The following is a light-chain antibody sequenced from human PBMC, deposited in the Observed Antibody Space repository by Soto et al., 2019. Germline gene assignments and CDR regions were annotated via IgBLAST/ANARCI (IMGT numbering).Light chain of an antibody. CDR3: QQYNSYLLT. CDR1: QSISSW. V-gene: IGKV1-5*01. J-gene: IGKJ4*01. Sequence: DIRMTQSPSTLSASVRDRVTITCRASQSISSWLAWYQQKPGKAPKLLIYDASSLESGVPSRFSGSGSGTEFTLTISSLQPDDFATYYCQQYNSYLLTFGGGTKVDIK. CDR2: DAS.